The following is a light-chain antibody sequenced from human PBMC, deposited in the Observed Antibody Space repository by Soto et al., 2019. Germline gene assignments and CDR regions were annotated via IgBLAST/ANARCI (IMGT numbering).Light chain of an antibody. CDR3: QQSYSSWLT. CDR1: QGINNY. V-gene: IGKV1-39*01. Sequence: DIQLAQSPSSLSASVGDRVTITCRARQGINNYLNWYQQKPGKAPKLLVYAASTLHDGVPSRFSGSGSGTDFTLTISRLQPEDFAVYYCQQSYSSWLTFGGVTKVEI. J-gene: IGKJ4*01. CDR2: AAS.